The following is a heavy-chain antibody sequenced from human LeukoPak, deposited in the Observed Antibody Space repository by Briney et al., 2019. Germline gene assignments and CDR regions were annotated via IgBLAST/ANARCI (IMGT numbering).Heavy chain of an antibody. CDR1: GFTLSTYW. D-gene: IGHD1-26*01. V-gene: IGHV3-74*01. J-gene: IGHJ4*02. CDR2: INSDGSST. CDR3: ARGPSGGRYSVGEY. Sequence: GGSLTLSCAASGFTLSTYWMHWVRQAPGKGLVWVSRINSDGSSTSYADSVKGRFTISRDNAKNTLYLQMNSLRAEDTAVYYCARGPSGGRYSVGEYWGQGTLVTVSS.